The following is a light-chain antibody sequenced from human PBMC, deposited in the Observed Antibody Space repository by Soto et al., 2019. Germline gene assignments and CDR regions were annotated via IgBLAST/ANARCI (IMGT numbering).Light chain of an antibody. V-gene: IGKV3-15*01. CDR1: QRVANH. J-gene: IGKJ5*01. Sequence: EIEMTQSPATLSVSPGERATLSCRASQRVANHLAWYQHKPGQSPRLLIYDASTRATGIPARFSGSGSGTAFTLTISSLQSQDFAVYYCQQYDNWPPITFGQGTRLEIK. CDR3: QQYDNWPPIT. CDR2: DAS.